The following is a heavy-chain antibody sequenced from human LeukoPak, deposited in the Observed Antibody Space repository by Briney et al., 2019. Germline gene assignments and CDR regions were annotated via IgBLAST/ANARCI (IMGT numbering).Heavy chain of an antibody. D-gene: IGHD1-26*01. CDR3: ARDSPPRYSGSPPAY. Sequence: GGSLRLSCAASGFTFSTYGMHWVRQAPGKGLEWLTDIWYDGSNKYYTDSVKGRFTISRDNSKNTLYLQMSSLRAEDTAVYYCARDSPPRYSGSPPAYWGQGTLVTVSS. CDR2: IWYDGSNK. CDR1: GFTFSTYG. V-gene: IGHV3-33*01. J-gene: IGHJ4*02.